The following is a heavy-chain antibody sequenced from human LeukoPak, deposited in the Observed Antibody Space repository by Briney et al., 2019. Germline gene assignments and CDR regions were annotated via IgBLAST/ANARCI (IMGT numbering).Heavy chain of an antibody. J-gene: IGHJ6*02. CDR3: ASSRPPYYYYGMDV. CDR2: ISSNGGST. Sequence: GGSLRLSCAASGFTFSSYAMHWVRQAPGKGLEYVSAISSNGGSTYYANSVKGRFTISRDNSKNTLYLQMGSLRAEDMAVYYCASSRPPYYYYGMDVWGQGTTVTVSS. CDR1: GFTFSSYA. V-gene: IGHV3-64*01.